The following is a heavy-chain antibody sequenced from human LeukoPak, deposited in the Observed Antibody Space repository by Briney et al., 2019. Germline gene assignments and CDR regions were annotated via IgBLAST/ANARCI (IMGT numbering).Heavy chain of an antibody. Sequence: GGSLRLSCAASGFTFSSYAMTWVRQAPGKGLEWISAITASGANTYYADSVKGRFTLSRDNSQNTVYLQMNSLGADDSAVYYCAKCLGPPAAIKPLDSWGQGTLVTVSS. CDR2: ITASGANT. J-gene: IGHJ4*02. V-gene: IGHV3-23*01. CDR1: GFTFSSYA. D-gene: IGHD2-2*01. CDR3: AKCLGPPAAIKPLDS.